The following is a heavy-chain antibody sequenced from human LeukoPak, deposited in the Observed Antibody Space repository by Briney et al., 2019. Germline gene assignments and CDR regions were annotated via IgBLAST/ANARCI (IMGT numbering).Heavy chain of an antibody. Sequence: SVKVSCKASGGTFSSYAISWVRQAPGQGLEWMGRIVPIFGTANYAQKFQGRVTITTDESTSTAYMELSSLRSEDTAVYYCARGSIVGVNCDYWGQGTLVTVSS. D-gene: IGHD3-22*01. CDR2: IVPIFGTA. V-gene: IGHV1-69*05. CDR1: GGTFSSYA. CDR3: ARGSIVGVNCDY. J-gene: IGHJ4*02.